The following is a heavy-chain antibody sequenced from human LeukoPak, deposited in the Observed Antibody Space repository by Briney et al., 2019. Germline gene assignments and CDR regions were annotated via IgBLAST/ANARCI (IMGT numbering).Heavy chain of an antibody. J-gene: IGHJ4*02. CDR1: GFTFSSYA. CDR2: ISGSGGTT. Sequence: PGGSVRLSCAASGFTFSSYAMSWVRQAPGKGLEWVSVISGSGGTTYYADSVKGRFTISRDNSKNTLYLQMNSLRVEDMAVYYCAKKFGSSNWYVGFDYWGQGTLVTVSS. D-gene: IGHD6-13*01. V-gene: IGHV3-23*01. CDR3: AKKFGSSNWYVGFDY.